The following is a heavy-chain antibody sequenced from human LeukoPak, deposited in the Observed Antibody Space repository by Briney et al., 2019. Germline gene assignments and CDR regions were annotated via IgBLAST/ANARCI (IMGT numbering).Heavy chain of an antibody. CDR2: INHSGST. J-gene: IGHJ4*02. CDR3: ARGLWSSSDYYLDY. D-gene: IGHD6-6*01. V-gene: IGHV4-34*01. CDR1: GGSFSGYY. Sequence: KSSETLSLTCAVYGGSFSGYYWSWIRQPPGKGLEWIGEINHSGSTNYNPSLKSRVTISVDTSKNQFSLKLSSVTAADTAVYYCARGLWSSSDYYLDYWGQGTLVTVSS.